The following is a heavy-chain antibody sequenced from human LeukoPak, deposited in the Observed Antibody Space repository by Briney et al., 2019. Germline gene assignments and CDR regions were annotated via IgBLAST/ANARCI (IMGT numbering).Heavy chain of an antibody. J-gene: IGHJ4*02. D-gene: IGHD3-10*01. CDR3: ARRNYYGSGSYYIGLIYYFDY. Sequence: PSQTLSLTCTVSGGSISSGSYYWSWIRQPAGKGLEWIGRIYTSGSTNYNPSLKSRVTISVDTSKNQFSLKLSSVTAADTAVYYCARRNYYGSGSYYIGLIYYFDYWGQGTLVTVSS. V-gene: IGHV4-61*02. CDR1: GGSISSGSYY. CDR2: IYTSGST.